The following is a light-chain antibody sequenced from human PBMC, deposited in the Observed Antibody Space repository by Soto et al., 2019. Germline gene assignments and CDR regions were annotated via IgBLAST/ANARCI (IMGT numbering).Light chain of an antibody. CDR3: CSYAGRNTLV. J-gene: IGLJ1*01. CDR2: EVS. CDR1: SSDVGPYNL. Sequence: QSALTQSASVSGSPGQSITISCTGTSSDVGPYNLVSWYQQHPGKAPKLIIYEVSERPSGVSNRFSGSKSGNTASLTISRLQADDEPDYYCCSYAGRNTLVFGLGTKLTVL. V-gene: IGLV2-23*02.